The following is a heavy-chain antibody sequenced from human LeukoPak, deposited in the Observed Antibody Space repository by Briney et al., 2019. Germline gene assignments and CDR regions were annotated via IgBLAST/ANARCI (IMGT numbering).Heavy chain of an antibody. CDR3: AGGHSSSSFDY. CDR1: GFTFSIYA. D-gene: IGHD6-6*01. Sequence: GGSLRLSCAASGFTFSIYAMHWVRQAPGKGLEWVAVMSSDGDNKYYADSVKGRFTISRDNSKNTLYLQMNSLRAEDTAVYYCAGGHSSSSFDYWGQGTLVTVSS. V-gene: IGHV3-30-3*01. CDR2: MSSDGDNK. J-gene: IGHJ4*02.